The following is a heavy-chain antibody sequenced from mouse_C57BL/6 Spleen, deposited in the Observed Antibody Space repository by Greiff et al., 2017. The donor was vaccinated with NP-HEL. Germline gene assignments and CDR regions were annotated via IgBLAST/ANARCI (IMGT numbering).Heavy chain of an antibody. Sequence: VQLKQPGAELVKPGASVKLFCKASGYTFTSYWMHWVKQRPGQGLEWIGMIHPNSGSTNYNEKFKSKATLTVDKSSSTAYMQLSSLTSEDSAVYYCAREVLGKGPFDYWGQGTTLTVSS. CDR3: AREVLGKGPFDY. D-gene: IGHD3-3*01. V-gene: IGHV1-64*01. CDR2: IHPNSGST. CDR1: GYTFTSYW. J-gene: IGHJ2*01.